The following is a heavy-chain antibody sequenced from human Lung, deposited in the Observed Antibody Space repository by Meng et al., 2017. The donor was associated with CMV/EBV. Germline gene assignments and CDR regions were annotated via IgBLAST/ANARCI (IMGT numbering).Heavy chain of an antibody. J-gene: IGHJ6*02. CDR2: INHSGST. Sequence: FSRYYRSWLRQPPGEGLGWIGEINHSGSTNYNPSLKSRVTISVDASKNQFSLKLSSVTAADTAVYYCASRAGYSSGWPYYYYGMDVWGQGTTVTVSS. CDR1: FSRYY. V-gene: IGHV4-34*01. D-gene: IGHD6-19*01. CDR3: ASRAGYSSGWPYYYYGMDV.